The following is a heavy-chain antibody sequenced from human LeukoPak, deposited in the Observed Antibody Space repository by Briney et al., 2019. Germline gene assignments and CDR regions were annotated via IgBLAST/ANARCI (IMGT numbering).Heavy chain of an antibody. CDR3: AKSRYYYGSGNYYSIDY. D-gene: IGHD3-10*01. CDR2: IRYDGSNK. V-gene: IGHV3-30*02. CDR1: GFTFSSYG. J-gene: IGHJ4*02. Sequence: GGSLRLSCAASGFTFSSYGMHWVRQAPGKGLEWGAFIRYDGSNKYYADSVKGRSTISRDNSKNTLYLQMNSLRAEDTAVYYCAKSRYYYGSGNYYSIDYWGQGTLVTVSS.